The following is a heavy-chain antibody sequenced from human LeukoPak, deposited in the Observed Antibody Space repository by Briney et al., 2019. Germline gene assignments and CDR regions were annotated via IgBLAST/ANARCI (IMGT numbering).Heavy chain of an antibody. J-gene: IGHJ4*02. V-gene: IGHV3-20*01. D-gene: IGHD3-10*01. CDR1: GFTFEDYG. Sequence: GGSLRLSCAASGFTFEDYGMSWVRQAPGKGLEWVSGINWNGDSTDYADSVKGRFTISRDNAKNTLYLQMNSLRAEDTALYHCARGRGGSPTAFDYWGQGTLVTVSS. CDR2: INWNGDST. CDR3: ARGRGGSPTAFDY.